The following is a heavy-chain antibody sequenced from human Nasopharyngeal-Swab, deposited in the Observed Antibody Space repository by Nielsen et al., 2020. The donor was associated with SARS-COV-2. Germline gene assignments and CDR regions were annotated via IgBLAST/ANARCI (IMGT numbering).Heavy chain of an antibody. V-gene: IGHV3-74*01. J-gene: IGHJ4*02. CDR1: GFTFSSYW. CDR2: INSDGSST. D-gene: IGHD3-22*01. Sequence: GESLKISCAASGFTFSSYWMHWVRQAPGKGLVWVSRINSDGSSTSYADSVKGRFTISRDNSKNTLYLQMSSLRAEDTAVYYCARRYYYEDYWGQGTLVTVSS. CDR3: ARRYYYEDY.